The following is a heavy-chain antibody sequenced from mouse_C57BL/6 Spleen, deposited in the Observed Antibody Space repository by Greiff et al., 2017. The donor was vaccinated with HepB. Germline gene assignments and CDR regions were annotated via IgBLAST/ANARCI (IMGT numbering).Heavy chain of an antibody. CDR2: IYPGSGST. D-gene: IGHD1-1*01. CDR3: ARSGYYYGSSLLDD. J-gene: IGHJ2*01. CDR1: GYTFTSYW. Sequence: QVQLQQPGAELVKPGASVKMSCKASGYTFTSYWITWVKQRPGQGLEWIGDIYPGSGSTNYNEKFKSKATLTVDTSSSTAYMQLSSLTSEDSAVYYCARSGYYYGSSLLDDWGQGTTLTVSS. V-gene: IGHV1-55*01.